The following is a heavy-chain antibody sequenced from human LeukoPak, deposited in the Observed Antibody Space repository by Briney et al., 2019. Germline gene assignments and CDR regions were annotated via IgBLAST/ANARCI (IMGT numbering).Heavy chain of an antibody. Sequence: GESLKISSKGSANSFNGHWIAWVRQKPGRGLEWMGIIWPSDSDTRYRPSFEGLIAISADKSLNTAYLQWNSLKASDSAMYYCASGGVGDSLYRLAFDIWGQGTLVTVSS. D-gene: IGHD1-26*01. CDR3: ASGGVGDSLYRLAFDI. CDR1: ANSFNGHW. CDR2: IWPSDSDT. V-gene: IGHV5-51*01. J-gene: IGHJ3*02.